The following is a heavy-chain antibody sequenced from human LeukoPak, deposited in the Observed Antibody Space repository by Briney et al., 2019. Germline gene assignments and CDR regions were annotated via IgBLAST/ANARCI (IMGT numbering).Heavy chain of an antibody. Sequence: GASVKVSCKTSGGTFTSYAINWVRQAPGQGLEWMGGITPIYGTTNYARKFQGRVTITADESTSTAYMELTNLRSEDTAIYYCAREEAYYYYMDVWGKGTAVTVSS. V-gene: IGHV1-69*13. CDR1: GGTFTSYA. J-gene: IGHJ6*03. CDR2: ITPIYGTT. CDR3: AREEAYYYYMDV.